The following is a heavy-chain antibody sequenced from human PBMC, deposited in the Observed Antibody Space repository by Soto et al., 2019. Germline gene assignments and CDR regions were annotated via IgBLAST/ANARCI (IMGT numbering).Heavy chain of an antibody. D-gene: IGHD2-8*01. CDR3: AKGECTIGVCYGAFDI. V-gene: IGHV3-9*01. CDR1: GFTFDDYA. CDR2: ICWNSGRI. Sequence: GGSLRLSCAASGFTFDDYAMHWVRQAPGKGLEWVSGICWNSGRIGYADSMKGRFTIARANAKNSLYLQMNGLRAEDTAWYYCAKGECTIGVCYGAFDIWGQGPMVTVS. J-gene: IGHJ3*02.